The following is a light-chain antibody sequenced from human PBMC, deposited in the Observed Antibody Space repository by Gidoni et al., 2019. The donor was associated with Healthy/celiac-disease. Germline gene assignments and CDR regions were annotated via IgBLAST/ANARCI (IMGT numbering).Light chain of an antibody. V-gene: IGKV1-33*01. Sequence: DIQMFQSPPSLSASAGDRVTIISQESQDISNYLYWYQQKPGEAPKLLIDDASSLETGVPSRFSRRGSGEDFTFTISSVQPEDIAKYYCQQYDNLPPGFGGGTKVEIK. CDR2: DAS. CDR3: QQYDNLPPG. CDR1: QDISNY. J-gene: IGKJ4*01.